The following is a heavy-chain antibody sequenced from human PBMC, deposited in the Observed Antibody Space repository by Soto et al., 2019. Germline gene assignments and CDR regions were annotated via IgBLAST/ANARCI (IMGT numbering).Heavy chain of an antibody. Sequence: PVVSLRLSCATSGFTFSDYYMSWMRQAPGKGLEWVSYIGTRGNTKYYADSVRGRFTISRDNAKNSLYLQMNSLRADDTAVYYCARDGTEYYGEYYDYWGQGIPVTVSS. D-gene: IGHD4-17*01. V-gene: IGHV3-11*01. J-gene: IGHJ4*02. CDR2: IGTRGNTK. CDR1: GFTFSDYY. CDR3: ARDGTEYYGEYYDY.